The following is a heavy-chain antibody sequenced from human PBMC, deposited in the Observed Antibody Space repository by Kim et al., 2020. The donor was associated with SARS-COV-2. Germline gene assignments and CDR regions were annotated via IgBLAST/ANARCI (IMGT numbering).Heavy chain of an antibody. CDR1: GFTFSSYA. J-gene: IGHJ1*01. CDR2: ISGSGGST. V-gene: IGHV3-23*01. D-gene: IGHD6-19*01. CDR3: AKDRGIREAVAGTVQYFQH. Sequence: GGSLRLSCAASGFTFSSYAMSWVRQAPGKGLEWVSAISGSGGSTYYADSVKGRFTISRDNSKNTLYLQMNSLRAEDTAVYYCAKDRGIREAVAGTVQYFQHWGQGTLVTVSS.